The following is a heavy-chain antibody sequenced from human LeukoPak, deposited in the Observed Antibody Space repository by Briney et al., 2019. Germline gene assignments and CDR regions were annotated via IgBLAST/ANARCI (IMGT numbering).Heavy chain of an antibody. CDR1: GYTFTSYG. Sequence: ASVKVSCKASGYTFTSYGISWVRQAPGQGLEWMGWISAYNGNTNYAQKLQGRVTMTTDTSTSTAYMELRSLRSDDTAVYYCGIAFYGDYDHDAFDIWGQGTMVTASS. V-gene: IGHV1-18*01. CDR2: ISAYNGNT. CDR3: GIAFYGDYDHDAFDI. D-gene: IGHD4-17*01. J-gene: IGHJ3*02.